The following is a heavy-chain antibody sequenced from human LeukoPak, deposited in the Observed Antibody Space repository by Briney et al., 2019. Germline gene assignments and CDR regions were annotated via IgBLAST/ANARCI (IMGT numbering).Heavy chain of an antibody. J-gene: IGHJ4*02. CDR1: GFTFSSFG. D-gene: IGHD2-21*01. V-gene: IGHV3-30*18. CDR2: ISYDGSNK. CDR3: AKSIAKARTPPYFFDY. Sequence: WGSLRLSCAASGFTFSSFGMHRVRQAPGKGLEWVAVISYDGSNKYYADSVKGRFTIARDNSKNTLYLQMNSLRAEDTAVYYCAKSIAKARTPPYFFDYWGQGTLVTVHS.